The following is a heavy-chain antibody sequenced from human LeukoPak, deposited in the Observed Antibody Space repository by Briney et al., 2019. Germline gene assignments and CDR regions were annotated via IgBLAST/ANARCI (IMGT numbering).Heavy chain of an antibody. D-gene: IGHD6-19*01. V-gene: IGHV3-21*01. CDR3: ARGARFGAVAGWVTPNWFDP. Sequence: GGSLRLSCAASGFTFSSYSMNWVRQAPGKGLEWVSSISSSSSYIYYADSVKGRFTISRDNAKNSLYLQMNSLRAEDTAVYYCARGARFGAVAGWVTPNWFDPWAREPWSPSPQ. CDR2: ISSSSSYI. J-gene: IGHJ5*02. CDR1: GFTFSSYS.